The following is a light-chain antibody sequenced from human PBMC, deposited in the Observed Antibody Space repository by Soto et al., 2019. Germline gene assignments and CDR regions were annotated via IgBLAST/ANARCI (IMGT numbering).Light chain of an antibody. CDR3: QQYNNWALVI. J-gene: IGKJ4*01. Sequence: EIVMTQSPATLSVSPGERVTLSCRASQSVSSDLAWYQQKPGQAPRLLIYGASTRATGIPARFSGSGSGTEFTLTISSLQSEDFAVYYCQQYNNWALVIFGGGTKLDIK. V-gene: IGKV3-15*01. CDR2: GAS. CDR1: QSVSSD.